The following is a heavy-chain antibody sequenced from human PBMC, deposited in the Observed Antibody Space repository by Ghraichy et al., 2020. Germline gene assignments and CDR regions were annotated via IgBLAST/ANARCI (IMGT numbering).Heavy chain of an antibody. D-gene: IGHD1-14*01. CDR3: VRSYKDGLRHFDY. CDR1: GFSFTDYW. CDR2: LNIDGTTV. Sequence: LSLTCAASGFSFTDYWMHWVRQTPGRGLEWVSHLNIDGTTVNYADSVKGRLTISRDNAKNTMYLQMISLTVEDTAVYYCVRSYKDGLRHFDYWGQGTLVNVSS. J-gene: IGHJ4*02. V-gene: IGHV3-74*01.